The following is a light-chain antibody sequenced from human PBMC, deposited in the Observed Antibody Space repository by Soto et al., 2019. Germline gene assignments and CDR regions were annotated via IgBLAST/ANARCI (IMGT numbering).Light chain of an antibody. V-gene: IGKV3-15*01. J-gene: IGKJ1*01. Sequence: EIVLTQSPATLSVSPGEKATLSCRATQSVNTNLAWYQQRPGQAPRLPIYGASTRATGIPARFSGSGSGTEFTLTISSLQSEDFAVYYCQQSNNWPRTFGQGTKVDNK. CDR3: QQSNNWPRT. CDR2: GAS. CDR1: QSVNTN.